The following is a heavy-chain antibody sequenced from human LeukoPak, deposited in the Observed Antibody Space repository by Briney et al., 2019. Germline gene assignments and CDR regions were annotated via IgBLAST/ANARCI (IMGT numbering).Heavy chain of an antibody. CDR2: IYPGDSDT. CDR3: ARQFFFSYGEYDPQSATPPDY. V-gene: IGHV5-51*01. CDR1: GYSFTSYW. Sequence: GESLKISCKGSGYSFTSYWIGWVGQLPGKGLEWRGVIYPGDSDTRYSPSFQGQVTISADKSISTAYLQWSSLKASDTAMYYCARQFFFSYGEYDPQSATPPDYWGQGTLVTVSS. J-gene: IGHJ4*02. D-gene: IGHD3-10*01.